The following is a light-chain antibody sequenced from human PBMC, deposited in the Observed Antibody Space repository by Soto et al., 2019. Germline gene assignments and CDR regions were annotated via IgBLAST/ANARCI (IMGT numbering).Light chain of an antibody. Sequence: DVVMTQSPLSLPVTLGQPASISCRSSQSLVHSDGKTYLNWFQQRPGQSPRRLIYKVSNRDSGVPVRFSGSGSGTDFTLKSSRVEAEDVGVYYGMQGTHWPPYTFGQGTKLEIK. CDR1: QSLVHSDGKTY. CDR3: MQGTHWPPYT. J-gene: IGKJ2*01. CDR2: KVS. V-gene: IGKV2-30*02.